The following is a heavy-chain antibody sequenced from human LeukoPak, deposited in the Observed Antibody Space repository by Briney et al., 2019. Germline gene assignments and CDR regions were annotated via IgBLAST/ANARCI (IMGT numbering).Heavy chain of an antibody. V-gene: IGHV4-30-4*01. CDR3: ARESIAARDSDY. CDR2: IYYSGST. D-gene: IGHD6-6*01. Sequence: SQTLSLTCTVSGGSISSGDYYWSWIRQPPGKGLEWIGYIYYSGSTYYNPSLKSRVTISVDTSKSQFSLKLSSVTAADTAVYYCARESIAARDSDYWGQGTLVTVSS. CDR1: GGSISSGDYY. J-gene: IGHJ4*02.